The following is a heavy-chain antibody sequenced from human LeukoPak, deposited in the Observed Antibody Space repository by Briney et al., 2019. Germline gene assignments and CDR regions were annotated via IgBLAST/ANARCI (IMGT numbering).Heavy chain of an antibody. CDR1: GGSISRSSYY. CDR2: IYYSGST. V-gene: IGHV4-39*01. D-gene: IGHD6-13*01. CDR3: ASPFPYSSSVGY. Sequence: PSETLSLTCTVSGGSISRSSYYWGWIRQPPGKGLEWIGSIYYSGSTYYNPSLKSRVTISVDTSKNQFSLKLSSVTAADTAVYYCASPFPYSSSVGYWGQGTLVTVSS. J-gene: IGHJ4*02.